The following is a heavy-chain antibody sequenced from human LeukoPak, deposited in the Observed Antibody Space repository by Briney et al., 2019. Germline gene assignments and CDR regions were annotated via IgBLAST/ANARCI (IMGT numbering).Heavy chain of an antibody. Sequence: PGGSLRLSCAASGFTISSYGMNWVRQAPGKGLEWVSGISGRAGAGNTYYADSVKGRFTISRDNSKNTLYLRMNSLRAEDTAVYYCAKDLGGTTGDFDYWGQGTLVTVSS. CDR2: ISGRAGAGNT. V-gene: IGHV3-23*01. D-gene: IGHD1-1*01. CDR1: GFTISSYG. J-gene: IGHJ4*02. CDR3: AKDLGGTTGDFDY.